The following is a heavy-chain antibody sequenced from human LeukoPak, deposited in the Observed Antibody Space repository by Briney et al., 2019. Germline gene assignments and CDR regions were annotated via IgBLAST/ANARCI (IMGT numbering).Heavy chain of an antibody. CDR2: IRSKTNSYAT. Sequence: GGSLRLSCAASGFTFSGSAMHWVRQASGKGLEWVGRIRSKTNSYATAYAASVKGRFTISRDDSKNTAYLQMNSLKTEDTAVYYCTRYYYDGSGYYYLFDYWGQGTLVTVSS. CDR3: TRYYYDGSGYYYLFDY. D-gene: IGHD3-22*01. J-gene: IGHJ4*02. V-gene: IGHV3-73*01. CDR1: GFTFSGSA.